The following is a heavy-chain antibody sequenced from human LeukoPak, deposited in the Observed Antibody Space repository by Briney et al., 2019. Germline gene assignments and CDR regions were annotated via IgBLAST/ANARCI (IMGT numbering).Heavy chain of an antibody. CDR1: GFAFSTYD. D-gene: IGHD5-24*01. J-gene: IGHJ3*02. Sequence: PGGSLRLSCAASGFAFSTYDMHWVRQAPGKGLEWVAVISYDGSNKYYADSVKGRFTISRDNSKNTLYLQMNGLRAEDTAVYYCARVAWPDAFDIWGQGTMVTVS. V-gene: IGHV3-30*03. CDR3: ARVAWPDAFDI. CDR2: ISYDGSNK.